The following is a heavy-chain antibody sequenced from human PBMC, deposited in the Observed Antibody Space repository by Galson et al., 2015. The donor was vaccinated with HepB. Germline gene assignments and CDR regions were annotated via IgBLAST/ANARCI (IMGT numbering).Heavy chain of an antibody. CDR1: GGTFSNYA. CDR2: FSPVFGTA. D-gene: IGHD2-21*02. Sequence: SVKVSCKASGGTFSNYAFSWVRQAPGQGLEWMGSFSPVFGTANYADKFQGRLTITADRSTSADYIELSSLSSDDTAVYYGATRTFCGGDCHALASGGQGTLLIVSS. CDR3: ATRTFCGGDCHALAS. V-gene: IGHV1-69*06. J-gene: IGHJ4*02.